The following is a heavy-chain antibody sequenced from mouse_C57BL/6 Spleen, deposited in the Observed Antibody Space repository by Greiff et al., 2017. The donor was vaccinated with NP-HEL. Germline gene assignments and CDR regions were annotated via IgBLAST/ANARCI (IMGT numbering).Heavy chain of an antibody. CDR2: IDPNSGGT. V-gene: IGHV1-72*01. Sequence: QVQLKQPGAELVKPGASVKLSCKASGYTFTSYWMHWVKQRPGRGLEWIGRIDPNSGGTKYNEKFKSKATLTVDKPSSTAYMQLSSLTSEDSAVYYCASDPYSNYFAYWGQGTLVTVSA. CDR3: ASDPYSNYFAY. D-gene: IGHD2-5*01. CDR1: GYTFTSYW. J-gene: IGHJ3*01.